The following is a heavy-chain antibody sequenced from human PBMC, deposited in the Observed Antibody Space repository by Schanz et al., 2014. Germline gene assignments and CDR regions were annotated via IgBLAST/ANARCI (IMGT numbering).Heavy chain of an antibody. CDR1: GYTLSKLS. CDR2: LDLEDGEI. CDR3: ATAEDASGSYGLPACGV. V-gene: IGHV1-24*01. J-gene: IGHJ6*02. D-gene: IGHD3-10*01. Sequence: QVQLVQSGAEVKEPGASVKVSCKVSGYTLSKLSIHWVRQAPGKGLEWMGGLDLEDGEIVYAEQLKGRVTMTEDTSTDTAYMELSSLRSQDTAVYYCATAEDASGSYGLPACGVWGQGTTVIVSS.